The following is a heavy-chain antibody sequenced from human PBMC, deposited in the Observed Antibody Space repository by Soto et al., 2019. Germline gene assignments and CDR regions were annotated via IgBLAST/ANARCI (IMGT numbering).Heavy chain of an antibody. CDR1: GGSIRSYY. J-gene: IGHJ4*02. Sequence: SETLSLTCTVSGGSIRSYYWSWIRQPPGKGLEWIGYIYYSGSTNYNPSLKSRVTISVDTSKNQFSLKLSSVTAADTAVYYCTRADDYDSSSYYYFDYWGQGTLVTVSS. V-gene: IGHV4-59*12. D-gene: IGHD3-22*01. CDR2: IYYSGST. CDR3: TRADDYDSSSYYYFDY.